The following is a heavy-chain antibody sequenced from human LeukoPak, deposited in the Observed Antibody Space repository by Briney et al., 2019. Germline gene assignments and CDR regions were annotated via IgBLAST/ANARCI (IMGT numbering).Heavy chain of an antibody. J-gene: IGHJ5*02. V-gene: IGHV4-59*01. Sequence: SETLSLTCTVSGGSISSYYWSWIRQPPGKGLEWIGYIYYSGSTNYNPSLKSRVTISVDTSKNQFSLKLSSVTAADTAVYYRARESAAGTKNTGWFDPWGQGTLVTVSS. D-gene: IGHD6-13*01. CDR1: GGSISSYY. CDR3: ARESAAGTKNTGWFDP. CDR2: IYYSGST.